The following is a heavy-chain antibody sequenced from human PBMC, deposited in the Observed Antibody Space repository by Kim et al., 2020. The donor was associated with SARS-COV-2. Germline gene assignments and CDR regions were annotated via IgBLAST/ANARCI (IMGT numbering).Heavy chain of an antibody. Sequence: GGSLRLSCVASGFTFNSCGMTWVRQAPGKGLEWVSSITSSSSRSYYADSVKGRFTISRDNSKNTLYLQMNSLRAEDTAIYYCAKSCGEGAFDYWGQGTLTVSS. J-gene: IGHJ4*02. CDR3: AKSCGEGAFDY. CDR2: ITSSSSRS. V-gene: IGHV3-23*01. CDR1: GFTFNSCG. D-gene: IGHD3-10*01.